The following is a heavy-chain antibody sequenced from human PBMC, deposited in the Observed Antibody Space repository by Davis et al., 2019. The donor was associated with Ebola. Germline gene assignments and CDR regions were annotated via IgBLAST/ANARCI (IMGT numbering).Heavy chain of an antibody. J-gene: IGHJ3*02. V-gene: IGHV1-18*01. Sequence: ASVKVSCKASGYTFPSYGISWVRQAPGQGLEWMGWISAYNGNTNYAQKFQGRVSMTTDTSTNTAYMELRSLRSDDTALYYCTTPGGQDSGYDVFDIWGQGTMVTVSS. CDR1: GYTFPSYG. CDR3: TTPGGQDSGYDVFDI. D-gene: IGHD5-12*01. CDR2: ISAYNGNT.